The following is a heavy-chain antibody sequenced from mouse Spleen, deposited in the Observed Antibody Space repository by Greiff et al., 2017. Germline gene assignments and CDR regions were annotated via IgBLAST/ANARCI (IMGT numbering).Heavy chain of an antibody. CDR3: TMGRGKEGWFAY. J-gene: IGHJ3*01. CDR2: IDPETGGT. Sequence: QVQLQQSGAELVRPGASVTLSCKASGYTFTDYEMHWVKQTPVHGLEWIGAIDPETGGTAYNQKFKGKAILTADKSSSTAYMELRSLTSEDSAVYYCTMGRGKEGWFAYWGQGTLVTVSA. D-gene: IGHD1-3*01. V-gene: IGHV1-15*01. CDR1: GYTFTDYE.